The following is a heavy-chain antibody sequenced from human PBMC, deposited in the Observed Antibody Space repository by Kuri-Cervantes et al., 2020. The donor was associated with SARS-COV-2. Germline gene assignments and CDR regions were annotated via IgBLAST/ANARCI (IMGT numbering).Heavy chain of an antibody. CDR1: GYTFTAYY. Sequence: ASVKVSCKASGYTFTAYYMHWVRQAPGQGLEWMGWINPNSGGANYAQKFQGRVTMTRDTSISTVYIDLSRLRSDDTALYYCATSLKSLAYCSGGSCYHIDYCGQGTLVTVSS. V-gene: IGHV1-2*02. CDR3: ATSLKSLAYCSGGSCYHIDY. J-gene: IGHJ4*02. D-gene: IGHD2-15*01. CDR2: INPNSGGA.